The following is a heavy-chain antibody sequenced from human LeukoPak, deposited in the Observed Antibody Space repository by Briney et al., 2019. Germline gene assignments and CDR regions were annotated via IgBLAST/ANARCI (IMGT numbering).Heavy chain of an antibody. CDR1: GCTFISYA. Sequence: SVKVSCKASGCTFISYAISWVRQAPGQGLDSMGGIIPIFGTANYAQKFQGRVTITTDESTSTAYIELSSLRSEDTAVYYCAVPKGGSSRYAQIDYWGQGTLVTVSS. D-gene: IGHD6-13*01. J-gene: IGHJ4*02. CDR3: AVPKGGSSRYAQIDY. CDR2: IIPIFGTA. V-gene: IGHV1-69*05.